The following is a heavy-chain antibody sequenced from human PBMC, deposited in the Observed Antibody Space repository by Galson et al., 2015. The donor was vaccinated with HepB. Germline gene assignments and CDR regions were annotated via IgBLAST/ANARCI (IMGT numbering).Heavy chain of an antibody. Sequence: SLRLSCAASGFTFSSYGMHWVRQAPGKGLEWVAVISYDGSNKYYADSVKGRFTISRDNSKNTLYLQMNSLRAEDTAVYYCAKGVSGYDYVDYWGQGTLVTVSS. CDR3: AKGVSGYDYVDY. CDR1: GFTFSSYG. J-gene: IGHJ4*02. D-gene: IGHD5-12*01. CDR2: ISYDGSNK. V-gene: IGHV3-30*18.